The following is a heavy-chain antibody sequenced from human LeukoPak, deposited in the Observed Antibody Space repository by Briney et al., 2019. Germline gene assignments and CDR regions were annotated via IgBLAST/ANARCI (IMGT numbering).Heavy chain of an antibody. Sequence: SGGSLRLSCAASGFTFSSYSMNWVRQAPGKGLEWVSSISSSSSYIYYADSVKGRFTISRDNAKNSLYLQMNSLRAEDTAVYYCAKGQTGRVRNSNNAFDIWGQGTMVTVSS. J-gene: IGHJ3*02. D-gene: IGHD1/OR15-1a*01. CDR3: AKGQTGRVRNSNNAFDI. V-gene: IGHV3-21*01. CDR1: GFTFSSYS. CDR2: ISSSSSYI.